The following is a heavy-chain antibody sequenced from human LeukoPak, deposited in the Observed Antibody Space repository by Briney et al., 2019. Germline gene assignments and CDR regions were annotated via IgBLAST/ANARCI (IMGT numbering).Heavy chain of an antibody. V-gene: IGHV3-30-3*02. CDR1: GFTFSSYA. CDR2: ISYDGSNK. J-gene: IGHJ4*02. CDR3: AKLESDPRWYDVFGY. D-gene: IGHD6-13*01. Sequence: GGSLSLSCAASGFTFSSYAMHWVRQAPGKGLEWVAVISYDGSNKYYADSVKGRFTISRDNSKNTLYLQMNSLRAEDTAVYYCAKLESDPRWYDVFGYWGQGTLVTVSS.